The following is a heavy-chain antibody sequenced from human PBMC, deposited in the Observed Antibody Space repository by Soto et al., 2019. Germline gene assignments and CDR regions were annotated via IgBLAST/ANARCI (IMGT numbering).Heavy chain of an antibody. CDR3: ARDGITIFGVERYGMDV. CDR2: ISAYNGNT. Sequence: QVQLVQYGAEVKTPGASVKVSCKASGYTFTSYGISWVRQAPGQGLEWMGWISAYNGNTNYAQKLQGRGTMTTDTSTSTAYMELRRLRADDTAVYYCARDGITIFGVERYGMDVWGQGTTVPVSS. D-gene: IGHD3-3*01. CDR1: GYTFTSYG. J-gene: IGHJ6*02. V-gene: IGHV1-18*04.